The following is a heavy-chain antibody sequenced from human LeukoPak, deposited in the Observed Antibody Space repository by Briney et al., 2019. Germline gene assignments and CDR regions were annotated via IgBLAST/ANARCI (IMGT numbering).Heavy chain of an antibody. V-gene: IGHV3-30*18. CDR2: ISYDGSNK. D-gene: IGHD3-3*01. J-gene: IGHJ4*02. Sequence: GGSLRLSCAASGFSFSSYGMNWVRQAPGKGLEWVAVISYDGSNKYYADSVKGRFSISRDNSKNTLYLQMNSLRDEDTAVYYCAKSYYDFWSGYYTIWDYWGQGTLVTVSS. CDR1: GFSFSSYG. CDR3: AKSYYDFWSGYYTIWDY.